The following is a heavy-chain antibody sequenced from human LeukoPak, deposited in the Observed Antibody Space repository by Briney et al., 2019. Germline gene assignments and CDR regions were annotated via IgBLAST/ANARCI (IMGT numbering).Heavy chain of an antibody. D-gene: IGHD3-3*01. V-gene: IGHV1-2*02. CDR3: ARATIFGVVIIFSR. CDR2: INPNSGGT. CDR1: GYTFTGYC. J-gene: IGHJ4*02. Sequence: GASVKVSCKASGYTFTGYCMHWVRQAPGQGLEWMGWINPNSGGTNYAQKFQGRVTMTRDTSISTAYMELSRLRSDDTAVYYCARATIFGVVIIFSRRGQGTLVTVSS.